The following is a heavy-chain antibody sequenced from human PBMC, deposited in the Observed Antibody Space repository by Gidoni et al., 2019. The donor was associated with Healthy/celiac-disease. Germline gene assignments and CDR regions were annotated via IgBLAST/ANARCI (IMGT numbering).Heavy chain of an antibody. CDR1: GGANSSSSYY. CDR2: IYYSGST. J-gene: IGHJ4*02. CDR3: ASRSTVAARPDY. V-gene: IGHV4-39*01. Sequence: QLQLQESGPGLVKPSETLSLTCTVSGGANSSSSYYWGWIRQPPGKGLEWIGSIYYSGSTYYNPSLKSRVTISVDTSKNQFSLKLSSVTAADTAVYYCASRSTVAARPDYWGQGTLVTVSS. D-gene: IGHD6-6*01.